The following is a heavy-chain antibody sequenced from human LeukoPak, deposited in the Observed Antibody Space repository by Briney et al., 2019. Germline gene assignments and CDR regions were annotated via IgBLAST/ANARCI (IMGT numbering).Heavy chain of an antibody. CDR3: ARDFWATNYYYGMDV. J-gene: IGHJ6*02. D-gene: IGHD3-3*01. Sequence: GGSLRLSCAASGFTSRNYAMAWVRQAPGKGLECVSAISGSGDSVRHADSVKGRFTISRDNSKSTLYLQMDNLRAEDTALYYCARDFWATNYYYGMDVWSQGTTVTVS. CDR2: ISGSGDSV. CDR1: GFTSRNYA. V-gene: IGHV3-23*01.